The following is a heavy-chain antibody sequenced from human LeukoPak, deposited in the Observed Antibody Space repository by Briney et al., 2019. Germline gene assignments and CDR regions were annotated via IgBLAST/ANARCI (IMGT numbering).Heavy chain of an antibody. CDR2: IKQDGSEK. J-gene: IGHJ6*03. CDR3: ARDQGSESYPYYYYYMDV. CDR1: GFTFSSYG. D-gene: IGHD1-26*01. V-gene: IGHV3-7*03. Sequence: GGSLRLSCAASGFTFSSYGMSWVRQAPGKGLEWVANIKQDGSEKYYVDSVKGRFTISRDNAKNSLYLQMNTLRAEDTAVYYCARDQGSESYPYYYYYMDVWGKGTTVTVSS.